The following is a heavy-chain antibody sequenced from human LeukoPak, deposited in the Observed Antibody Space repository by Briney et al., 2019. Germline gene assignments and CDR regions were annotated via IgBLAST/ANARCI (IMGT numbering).Heavy chain of an antibody. D-gene: IGHD3-22*01. CDR1: GYTLTELS. CDR2: FDPEDGET. V-gene: IGHV1-24*01. CDR3: ATGLFTTMIVVNRTTVFDI. J-gene: IGHJ3*02. Sequence: GASVKVSCKVSGYTLTELSMHWVRQAPGKGLEWMGGFDPEDGETIYAQKFQGRVTMTEDTSTDTAYMELSRLTSDDTAVYYCATGLFTTMIVVNRTTVFDIWGQGTIVTVSS.